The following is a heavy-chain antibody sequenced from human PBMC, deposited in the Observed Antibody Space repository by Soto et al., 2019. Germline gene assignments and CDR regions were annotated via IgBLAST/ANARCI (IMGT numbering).Heavy chain of an antibody. CDR2: IYPGDSDT. CDR3: ARNNYYDSSGYFLGL. J-gene: IGHJ4*02. V-gene: IGHV5-51*01. Sequence: GESLKISCKGSRYSFTSYWIGWVRQMPGKGLEWMGIIYPGDSDTRYSPSFQGQVSISVDKSISTAYLQWSSLKASDTAMYYCARNNYYDSSGYFLGLWGQGTLVTVSS. CDR1: RYSFTSYW. D-gene: IGHD3-22*01.